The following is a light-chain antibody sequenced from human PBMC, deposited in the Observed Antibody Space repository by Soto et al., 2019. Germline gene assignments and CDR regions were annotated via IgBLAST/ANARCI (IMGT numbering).Light chain of an antibody. CDR1: QTISSW. CDR2: KAS. CDR3: QHYNSYSEA. V-gene: IGKV1-5*03. Sequence: DIQMTQSPSTLSGSVGDRVTITCRASQTISSWLAWYQQKPGKAPKLLIYKASTLKSGVPSRFIGNGSGTEFTLTISSLQPDDFATYYCQHYNSYSEAFGQGTKVELK. J-gene: IGKJ1*01.